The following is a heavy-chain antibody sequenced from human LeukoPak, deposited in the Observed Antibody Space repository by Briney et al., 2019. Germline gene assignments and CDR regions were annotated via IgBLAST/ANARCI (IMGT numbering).Heavy chain of an antibody. CDR3: AKSILWKAVAGYYFDY. D-gene: IGHD6-19*01. Sequence: GGSLRLSCAASGFTFSSYAMSWVRQAPGKGLEWVSAISGSGGSTYYADSVKGRFTISRDNSKDTLYLQMDSLRAEDTAVYYCAKSILWKAVAGYYFDYWGQGTLVTVSS. V-gene: IGHV3-23*01. J-gene: IGHJ4*02. CDR2: ISGSGGST. CDR1: GFTFSSYA.